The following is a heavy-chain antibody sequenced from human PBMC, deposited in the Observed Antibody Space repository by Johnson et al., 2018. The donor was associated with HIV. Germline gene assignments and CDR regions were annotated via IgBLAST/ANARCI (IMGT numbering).Heavy chain of an antibody. CDR3: VRDDYAFHI. CDR2: ISNSGSTI. Sequence: QVQLVESGGGLVKPGGSLRLSCAASGFSFNDYYMSWIRQAPGKGLEWVSYISNSGSTINYADSVKGRFTVSRDNAKNSLYLQMKSLRVDDTAVYYCVRDDYAFHIWGQGTMVTVSS. CDR1: GFSFNDYY. J-gene: IGHJ3*02. V-gene: IGHV3-11*04. D-gene: IGHD2-21*02.